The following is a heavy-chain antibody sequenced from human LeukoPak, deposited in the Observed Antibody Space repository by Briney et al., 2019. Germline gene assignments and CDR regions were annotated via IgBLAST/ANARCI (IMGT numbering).Heavy chain of an antibody. CDR1: GYSISSGYY. V-gene: IGHV4-38-2*02. Sequence: SETLSLTCTVSGYSISSGYYWGWIRQPPGKGLEWIGSIYHSGSTYYNPSLKSRVTISVDTSKNQFSLKLSSVTAADTAVYYCASVSSSWYRDYWGQGTLVTVSS. J-gene: IGHJ4*02. CDR2: IYHSGST. D-gene: IGHD6-13*01. CDR3: ASVSSSWYRDY.